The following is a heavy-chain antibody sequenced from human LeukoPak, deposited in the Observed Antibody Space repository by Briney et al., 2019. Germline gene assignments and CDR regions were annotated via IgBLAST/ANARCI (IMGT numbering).Heavy chain of an antibody. V-gene: IGHV1-2*02. J-gene: IGHJ4*02. CDR3: ATVAGATMGGIDY. D-gene: IGHD1-26*01. Sequence: ASVKVSCKASGYTFTGYYMHWVRQAPGQGLEWMGWINPNSGGTNYAQKFQGRVTMTRDTSISTAYMELSRLRSDDTAVYYCATVAGATMGGIDYWGQGTLVTVSS. CDR1: GYTFTGYY. CDR2: INPNSGGT.